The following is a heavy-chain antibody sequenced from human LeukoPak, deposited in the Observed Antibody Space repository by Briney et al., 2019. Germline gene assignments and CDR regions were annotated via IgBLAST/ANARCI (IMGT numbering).Heavy chain of an antibody. CDR1: GGTFSSYA. Sequence: ASVKVSCKASGGTFSSYAISWVRQAPGQGLEWMGWINPNRGGLKFAQKYQDRVTMTRDTSISTAYMELSGLRSDDTAVYYCARGWNGGSLNWFDPWGQGTLVTVSS. D-gene: IGHD1-26*01. J-gene: IGHJ5*02. CDR2: INPNRGGL. CDR3: ARGWNGGSLNWFDP. V-gene: IGHV1-2*02.